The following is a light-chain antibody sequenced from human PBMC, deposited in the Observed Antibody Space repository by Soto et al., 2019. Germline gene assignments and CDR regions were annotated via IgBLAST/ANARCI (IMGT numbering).Light chain of an antibody. CDR1: SSNIGSNS. V-gene: IGLV1-44*01. CDR3: AAWDDSLNGYV. CDR2: SNN. Sequence: QSVLTQPPSASGTPGQRVTISCSGSSSNIGSNSVSWYQQLPGTAPKLLIYSNNQRPSGVPDRFSGSKSGTSASLAISGLQSGDEADYYCAAWDDSLNGYVFGTGTKVTAL. J-gene: IGLJ1*01.